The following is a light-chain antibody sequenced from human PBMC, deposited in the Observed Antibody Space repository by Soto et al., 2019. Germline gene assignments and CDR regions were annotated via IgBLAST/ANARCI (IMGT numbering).Light chain of an antibody. CDR3: QSYDSSLSAVV. J-gene: IGLJ2*01. CDR1: SSNIGAIYD. Sequence: QSVLTQPPSVSGAPGQRVTISCTGSSSNIGAIYDVHWYQQLPGTAPKLLIYGNSNRPSGFPDRFSGSKSGTSASLAITGVQAEDEADYYCQSYDSSLSAVVFGGGTKVTVL. V-gene: IGLV1-40*01. CDR2: GNS.